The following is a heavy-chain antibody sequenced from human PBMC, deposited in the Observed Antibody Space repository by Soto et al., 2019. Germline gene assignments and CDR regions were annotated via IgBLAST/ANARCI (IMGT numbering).Heavy chain of an antibody. D-gene: IGHD6-13*01. V-gene: IGHV1-69*13. J-gene: IGHJ3*02. Sequence: ASVKVSCKASGGTFSSYAISWVRQAPGQGLEWMGGIIPIFGTANYAQKFQGRVTITADESTSTAYMELSSLRSEDTAVYYCASIPAGIAAAGDAFDIWGQGTMVTVSS. CDR2: IIPIFGTA. CDR1: GGTFSSYA. CDR3: ASIPAGIAAAGDAFDI.